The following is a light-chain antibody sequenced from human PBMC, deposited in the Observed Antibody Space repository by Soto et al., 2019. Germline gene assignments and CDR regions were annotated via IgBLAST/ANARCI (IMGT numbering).Light chain of an antibody. J-gene: IGKJ3*01. CDR1: QSVSRDY. V-gene: IGKV3D-20*01. CDR2: DAS. CDR3: LQYYTSPCT. Sequence: EIVLTQSPGTLSLSPGERATLSCGASQSVSRDYLAWYQQKLGLAPRLLIYDASNRAAGIPDRFSGSGSGTEFTLTISRLEPEDSAVYYCLQYYTSPCTFGSGTKVDI.